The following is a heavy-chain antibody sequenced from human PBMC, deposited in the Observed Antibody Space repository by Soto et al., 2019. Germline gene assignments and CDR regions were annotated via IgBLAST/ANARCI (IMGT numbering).Heavy chain of an antibody. CDR2: IWYDGSNK. CDR1: GFTFSSYG. V-gene: IGHV3-33*01. D-gene: IGHD3-22*01. Sequence: GGSLRLSCAASGFTFSSYGMHWVRQAPGKGLGWVAVIWYDGSNKYYADSVKGRFTISRDNSKNTLYLQMNSLRAEDTAVYYCARELTPTYYYDSSGYYTLGYWGQGTLVTVSS. J-gene: IGHJ4*02. CDR3: ARELTPTYYYDSSGYYTLGY.